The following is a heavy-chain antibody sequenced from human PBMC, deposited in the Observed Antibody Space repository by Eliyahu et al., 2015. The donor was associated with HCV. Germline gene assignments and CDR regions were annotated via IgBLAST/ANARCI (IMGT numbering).Heavy chain of an antibody. CDR2: INAGNGNT. J-gene: IGHJ4*02. V-gene: IGHV1-3*01. D-gene: IGHD6-19*01. CDR3: ARPSSGWYPFDY. CDR1: GYTFTSYA. Sequence: QVQLVQSGAEVKKPGASVKVSCKASGYTFTSYAMHWVRQAPGQRLEWMGWINAGNGNTKYSQKFQGRVTITRDTSASTAYMELSSLRSEDTAVYYCARPSSGWYPFDYWGQGTLVTVSS.